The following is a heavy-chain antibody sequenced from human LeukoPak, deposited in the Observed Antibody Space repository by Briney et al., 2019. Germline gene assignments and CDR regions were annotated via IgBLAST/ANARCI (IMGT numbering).Heavy chain of an antibody. CDR1: GDSMTGYY. Sequence: PSETLSLTCTVSGDSMTGYYWTWVRQPPGKGLEWIGYVHHTGTSNYNPSVRSRITMSVDTSKNQYSMNLTSVTAADTAVYYCARALDTWSALDYWGLGTLVSVSS. CDR3: ARALDTWSALDY. D-gene: IGHD5-18*01. CDR2: VHHTGTS. J-gene: IGHJ4*02. V-gene: IGHV4-59*01.